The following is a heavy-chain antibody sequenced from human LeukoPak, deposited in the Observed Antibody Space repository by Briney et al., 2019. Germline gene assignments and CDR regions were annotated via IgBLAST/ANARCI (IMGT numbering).Heavy chain of an antibody. Sequence: EASVKVSCKASGGTFSSYAISWVRQAPGQGLEWMGWISAYNGNTNYAQKLQGRVTMTTDTSTSTAYMELRSLRSDDTAVYYCARGERLGDYNFDYWGQGTLVTVSS. V-gene: IGHV1-18*01. CDR3: ARGERLGDYNFDY. CDR1: GGTFSSYA. J-gene: IGHJ4*02. D-gene: IGHD4-17*01. CDR2: ISAYNGNT.